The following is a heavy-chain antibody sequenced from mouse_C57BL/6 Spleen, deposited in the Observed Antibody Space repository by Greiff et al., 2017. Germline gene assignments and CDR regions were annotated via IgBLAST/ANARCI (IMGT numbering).Heavy chain of an antibody. V-gene: IGHV1-64*01. D-gene: IGHD2-4*01. J-gene: IGHJ4*01. CDR3: AREGSWDYDGRSMDY. Sequence: QVQLQQPGAELVKPGASVKLSCKASGYTFTSYWMHWVKQRPGQGLEWIGMIHPNSGSTNYNEKFKSKATLTVDKSSSTAYMQLSSLTSEDSAVYYCAREGSWDYDGRSMDYWGQGTSVTVSS. CDR2: IHPNSGST. CDR1: GYTFTSYW.